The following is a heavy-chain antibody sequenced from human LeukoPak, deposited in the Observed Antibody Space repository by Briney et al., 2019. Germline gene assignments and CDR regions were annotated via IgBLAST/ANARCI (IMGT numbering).Heavy chain of an antibody. V-gene: IGHV4-34*01. CDR1: GESFSGYY. CDR2: INHSGST. D-gene: IGHD1-26*01. Sequence: SETLSLTCGVYGESFSGYYWSWIRQPPGKGLEWIGEINHSGSTNYNPSLKSRVTISVDTSKNQLTLKLSFVTAADTAVYYCARGGGSYIGYWGQGTLVTVSS. J-gene: IGHJ4*02. CDR3: ARGGGSYIGY.